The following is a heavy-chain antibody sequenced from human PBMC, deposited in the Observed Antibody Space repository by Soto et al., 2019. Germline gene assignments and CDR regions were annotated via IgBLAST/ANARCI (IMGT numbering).Heavy chain of an antibody. CDR1: RGTFSSYA. CDR3: ARDLDDGDGYNFYFDY. D-gene: IGHD5-12*01. J-gene: IGHJ4*02. V-gene: IGHV1-69*13. CDR2: IIPIFGTA. Sequence: SVKVSCKASRGTFSSYAISWVRQAPGQGLEWMGGIIPIFGTANYAQKFQGRVTITADESTSTAYMELSSLRSEDTAVYYCARDLDDGDGYNFYFDYWGQGTLVTVSS.